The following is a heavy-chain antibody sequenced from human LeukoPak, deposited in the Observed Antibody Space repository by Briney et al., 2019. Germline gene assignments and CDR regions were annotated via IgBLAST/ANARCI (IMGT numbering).Heavy chain of an antibody. D-gene: IGHD4-17*01. V-gene: IGHV4-34*01. CDR1: GGSFSGYY. CDR2: INHSGST. J-gene: IGHJ4*02. Sequence: PSETLSLTCAVYGGSFSGYYWSWIRPPPGKGLEWIGEINHSGSTNYNPSLKSRVTISVDTSKNQFSLKLSSVTAADTAVYYCASDHDYGDYNYFDYWGQGTLVTVSS. CDR3: ASDHDYGDYNYFDY.